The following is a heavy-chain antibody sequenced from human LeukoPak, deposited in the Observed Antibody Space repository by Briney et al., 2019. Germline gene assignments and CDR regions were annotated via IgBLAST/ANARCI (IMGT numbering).Heavy chain of an antibody. Sequence: SETLSLACTVSGGSISSYYRTWIRQPPGKGLEWIGFISYSGSTTYNPSLKSRVTISADTSKNQVSLKLSSVTAADTAVYYCARDRIPYGDDAFDIWGQGTMVTVSS. J-gene: IGHJ3*02. CDR1: GGSISSYY. CDR2: ISYSGST. D-gene: IGHD4-17*01. CDR3: ARDRIPYGDDAFDI. V-gene: IGHV4-59*01.